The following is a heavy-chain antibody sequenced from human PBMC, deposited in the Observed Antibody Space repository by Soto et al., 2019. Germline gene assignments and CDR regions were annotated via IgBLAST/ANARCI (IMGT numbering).Heavy chain of an antibody. Sequence: QVQLVESGGGLVKPGGSLRLSCAASGFTLSDHYMSWIRQVPGKGLEWVSYISSSGVTKYYADSVKGRFTISRDNAKNSLYLQMNSLRADDAAVYYCAVGSDILTGYSKAFDYWGQGTLVTVSS. V-gene: IGHV3-11*01. J-gene: IGHJ4*02. CDR3: AVGSDILTGYSKAFDY. CDR2: ISSSGVTK. CDR1: GFTLSDHY. D-gene: IGHD3-9*01.